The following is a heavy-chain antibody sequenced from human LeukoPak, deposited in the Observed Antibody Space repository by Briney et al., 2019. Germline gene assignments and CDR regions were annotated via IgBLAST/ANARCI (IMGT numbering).Heavy chain of an antibody. D-gene: IGHD2-21*01. CDR3: ARVFWSRYYYIDV. CDR2: IYADGSS. J-gene: IGHJ6*03. CDR1: GGSVSSDNSY. V-gene: IGHV4-61*02. Sequence: SETLSLTCTVSGGSVSSDNSYWNWIRQPAGKGLEWIGRIYADGSSTYNPSLKSRVTISVDSSKNQFSLRLSSMTAADTAVYYCARVFWSRYYYIDVWGKGTTVTVSS.